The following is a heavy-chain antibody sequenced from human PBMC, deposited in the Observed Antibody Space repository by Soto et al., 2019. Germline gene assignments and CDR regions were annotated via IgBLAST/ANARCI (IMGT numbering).Heavy chain of an antibody. V-gene: IGHV1-69*01. CDR3: SRDKDIAIVPSAAFYYNFDMDV. J-gene: IGHJ6*02. Sequence: QVQLVQSGAEVKKPGSSVKVSCKASGGTFSRHAISWVRQAPGQGLEWLGAIIPISGPPIYAQKVQGRVGIMADDSASIVYLELYSLRSEDTALYYCSRDKDIAIVPSAAFYYNFDMDVWGQGTTVTVSS. D-gene: IGHD5-12*01. CDR1: GGTFSRHA. CDR2: IIPISGPP.